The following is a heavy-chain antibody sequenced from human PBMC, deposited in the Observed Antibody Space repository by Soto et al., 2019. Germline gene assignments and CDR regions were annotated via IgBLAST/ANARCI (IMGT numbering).Heavy chain of an antibody. CDR2: ISASGVNT. D-gene: IGHD2-15*01. V-gene: IGHV3-23*01. CDR3: AKYCSGGSCYGDY. Sequence: EVQLLESGGGLVQPGGSLRLSCAASGFTFSGYTMSWVRQAPGKGLEWVSSISASGVNTHYADSVKGRFTISRANSKNTVYLYMNSLRAEDTAVYYCAKYCSGGSCYGDYWGQGTLVTVSS. CDR1: GFTFSGYT. J-gene: IGHJ4*02.